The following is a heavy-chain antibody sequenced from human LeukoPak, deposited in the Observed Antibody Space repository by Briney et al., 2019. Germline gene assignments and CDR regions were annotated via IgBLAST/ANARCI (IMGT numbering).Heavy chain of an antibody. CDR3: ARGGVGATPFDY. CDR2: ISSSSSYT. Sequence: GGSLRLSCAASGFTFSSYSMNWVRQAPGKGLEWVSSISSSSSYTYYADSVKGRFTISRDNAKNSLYLQMNSLRAEDTAVYYCARGGVGATPFDYWGQGTLVTVSS. D-gene: IGHD1-26*01. V-gene: IGHV3-21*01. CDR1: GFTFSSYS. J-gene: IGHJ4*02.